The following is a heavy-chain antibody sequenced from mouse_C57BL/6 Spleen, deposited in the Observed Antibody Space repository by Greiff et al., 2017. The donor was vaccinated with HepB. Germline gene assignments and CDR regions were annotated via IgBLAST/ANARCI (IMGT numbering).Heavy chain of an antibody. CDR3: ARTSYDGYDLAY. CDR1: GYTFTDYN. CDR2: INPNNGGT. J-gene: IGHJ3*01. Sequence: EVTLQQSGPELVKPGASVKMSCKASGYTFTDYNMHWVKQSHGKSLEWIGYINPNNGGTSYNQKFKVKATLTGNKSSSTAYMVLRSLTSEDSAVYYCARTSYDGYDLAYWGQGTLVTVSA. D-gene: IGHD2-3*01. V-gene: IGHV1-22*01.